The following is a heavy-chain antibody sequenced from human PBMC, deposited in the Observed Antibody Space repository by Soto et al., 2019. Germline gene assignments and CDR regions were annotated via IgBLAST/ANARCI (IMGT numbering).Heavy chain of an antibody. CDR1: GYTFTSYG. CDR2: ISAYNGNT. J-gene: IGHJ4*02. Sequence: ASVKVSCTASGYTFTSYGISWVRQAPGQGLEWMGWISAYNGNTNFAQKLQGRVTMTTDTSTSTAYMELRSLRSDDTAVYYCARAYSGYGFDYWGQGTLVTVSS. D-gene: IGHD5-12*01. V-gene: IGHV1-18*01. CDR3: ARAYSGYGFDY.